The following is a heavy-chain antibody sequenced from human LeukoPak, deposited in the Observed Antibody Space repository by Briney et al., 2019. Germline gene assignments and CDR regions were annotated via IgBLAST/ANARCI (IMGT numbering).Heavy chain of an antibody. CDR1: GGSISSYY. CDR3: ARNSGYDLIDY. J-gene: IGHJ4*02. Sequence: SETLSVTCTVSGGSISSYYWCWIRQPPGKGLEWIGYIYYSGSTNYNPSLKSRVTISVDTSKNQFSLKLSSVTAADTAVYYCARNSGYDLIDYWGQGTLVTVSS. V-gene: IGHV4-59*01. CDR2: IYYSGST. D-gene: IGHD5-12*01.